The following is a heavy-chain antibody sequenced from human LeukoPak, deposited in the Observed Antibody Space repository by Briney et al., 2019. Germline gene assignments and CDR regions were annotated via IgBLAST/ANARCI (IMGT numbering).Heavy chain of an antibody. Sequence: PSETLSLTCTVSGGSISSGGYCWSWIRQPPGKGLEWIGDIFHSGSTYYNPSLKSRVTISVDRSKNQFSLKLSSVTAADTAVYYCARGTIDIVVVIFDYWGQGTLVTVSS. CDR1: GGSISSGGYC. D-gene: IGHD2-15*01. CDR3: ARGTIDIVVVIFDY. CDR2: IFHSGST. J-gene: IGHJ4*02. V-gene: IGHV4-30-2*01.